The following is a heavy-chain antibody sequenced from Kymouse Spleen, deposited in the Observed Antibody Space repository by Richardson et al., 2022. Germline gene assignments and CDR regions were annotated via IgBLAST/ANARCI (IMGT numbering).Heavy chain of an antibody. V-gene: IGHV3-20*d01. CDR3: ARDSNDILTGYYFYYYYGMDV. Sequence: EVQLVESGGGVVRPGGSLRLSCAASGFTFDDYGMSWVRQAPGKGLEWVSGINWNGGSTGYADSVKGRFTISRDNAKNSLYLQMNSLRAEDTALYYCARDSNDILTGYYFYYYYGMDVWGQGTTVTVSS. CDR2: INWNGGST. CDR1: GFTFDDYG. J-gene: IGHJ6*02. D-gene: IGHD3-9*01.